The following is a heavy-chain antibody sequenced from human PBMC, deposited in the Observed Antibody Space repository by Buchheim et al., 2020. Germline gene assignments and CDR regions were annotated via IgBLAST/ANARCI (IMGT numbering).Heavy chain of an antibody. D-gene: IGHD3-16*01. J-gene: IGHJ4*02. V-gene: IGHV4-59*01. CDR1: GGSISGNY. CDR3: ARGPHITWNYFDY. Sequence: QVQLQESGPGLVKPSETLSLTCTVSGGSISGNYWSWMRQTPGKGLEWIGYIYYTGSTNYNLSLKSRVTISVDTYKRQFFLKLTSVTAADTAVYYCARGPHITWNYFDYWGQG. CDR2: IYYTGST.